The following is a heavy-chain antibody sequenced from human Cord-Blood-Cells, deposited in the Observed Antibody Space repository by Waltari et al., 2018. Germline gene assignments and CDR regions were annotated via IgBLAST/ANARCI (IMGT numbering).Heavy chain of an antibody. J-gene: IGHJ2*01. Sequence: QITLKESGPTLVKPTQTLTLTCTFSGFSLSTSGVGVGWIRQPPGKALEWLALIYWNDDKRYSPSLKSRLTITKDTSKNQVVLTMTNMDPVDTATYYCATDGTSGSSSWYFDLWGRGTLVTVSS. CDR3: ATDGTSGSSSWYFDL. D-gene: IGHD6-6*01. CDR1: GFSLSTSGVG. CDR2: IYWNDDK. V-gene: IGHV2-5*01.